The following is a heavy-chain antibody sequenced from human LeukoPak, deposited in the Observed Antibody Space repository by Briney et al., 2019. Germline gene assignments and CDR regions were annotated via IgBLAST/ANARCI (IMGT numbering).Heavy chain of an antibody. J-gene: IGHJ6*02. CDR2: IYYSGST. D-gene: IGHD3-10*01. CDR3: ASHGSGRYYSTYYYYSMDV. Sequence: SETLSLTCTVSGDSISSSRYYWGWIRQPPGKGLEWIGSIYYSGSTYYNPSLKSRVFISVDTSKNQFSLKLSSVTAADTAVYYCASHGSGRYYSTYYYYSMDVWGQGTTVTVSS. V-gene: IGHV4-39*01. CDR1: GDSISSSRYY.